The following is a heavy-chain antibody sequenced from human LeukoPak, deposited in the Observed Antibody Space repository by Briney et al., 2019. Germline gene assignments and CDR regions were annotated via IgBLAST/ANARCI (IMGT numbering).Heavy chain of an antibody. CDR3: VASYGGYVLDY. CDR2: VFNNGGT. V-gene: IGHV4-59*01. CDR1: GGSIGSYH. D-gene: IGHD5-12*01. Sequence: SETLSLTCSVSGGSIGSYHWNWIRRPSGKGLEWIGIVFNNGGTKHNPSLKSRVAISVDTSKNQFALKLSSVTAADTAVYYCVASYGGYVLDYWGQGALVIVSS. J-gene: IGHJ4*02.